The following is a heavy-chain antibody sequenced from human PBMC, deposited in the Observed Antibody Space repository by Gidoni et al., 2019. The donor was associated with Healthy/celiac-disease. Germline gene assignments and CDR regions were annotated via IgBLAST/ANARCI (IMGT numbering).Heavy chain of an antibody. Sequence: EVQLVESGGGLVQPGGSLRLSCAAPGCTFRSYWMSWVRQAPGKGLGWVANIKQDGSEKYYVDSVKGRFTISRDNAKNSLYLQMNSLRAEDTAVYYCARAPAYCGGDCSGYWGQGTLVTVSS. J-gene: IGHJ4*02. D-gene: IGHD2-21*02. CDR2: IKQDGSEK. CDR1: GCTFRSYW. V-gene: IGHV3-7*01. CDR3: ARAPAYCGGDCSGY.